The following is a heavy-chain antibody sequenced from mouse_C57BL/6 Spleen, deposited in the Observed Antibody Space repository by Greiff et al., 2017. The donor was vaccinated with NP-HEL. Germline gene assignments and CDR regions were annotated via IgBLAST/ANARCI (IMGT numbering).Heavy chain of an antibody. CDR2: ISSGGSYT. CDR3: ASGGYGSSYDAMDY. CDR1: GFTFSSYG. Sequence: DVQLQESGGDLVKPGGSLKLSCAASGFTFSSYGMSWVRQTPDKRLEWVATISSGGSYTSYPDSVKGRFTISRDNAKNTLYLQMSSLKSEDTAMYYCASGGYGSSYDAMDYWGQGTSVTVSS. J-gene: IGHJ4*01. V-gene: IGHV5-6*01. D-gene: IGHD1-1*01.